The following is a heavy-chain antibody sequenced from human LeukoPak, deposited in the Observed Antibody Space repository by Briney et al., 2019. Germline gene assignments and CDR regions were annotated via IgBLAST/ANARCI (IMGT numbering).Heavy chain of an antibody. Sequence: GGSLRLSCAAPGFTFRNAWMTWVRQAPGKGLEWVGRIKDNTDGGTIDYAAPVKGRFTISRDDSKNTLYLKMNSLKTEDTAVYYCTTVRYDRIANFDHWGQGTLVTVSS. J-gene: IGHJ4*02. CDR2: IKDNTDGGTI. V-gene: IGHV3-15*01. CDR1: GFTFRNAW. D-gene: IGHD3-22*01. CDR3: TTVRYDRIANFDH.